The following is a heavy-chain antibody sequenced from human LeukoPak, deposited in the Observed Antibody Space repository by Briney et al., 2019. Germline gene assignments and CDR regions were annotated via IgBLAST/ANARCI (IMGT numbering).Heavy chain of an antibody. CDR3: ARVPFHDYGGIDY. J-gene: IGHJ4*02. D-gene: IGHD4-23*01. V-gene: IGHV3-11*01. CDR1: GFTFSDYY. CDR2: ISSSGSTI. Sequence: AGGSLRLSCAASGFTFSDYYVSWIRQAPGKGLEWVSYISSSGSTIYYADSVKGRFTISRDNAKNSLYLQMNSLRAEDTAVYYCARVPFHDYGGIDYWGQGTLVTVSS.